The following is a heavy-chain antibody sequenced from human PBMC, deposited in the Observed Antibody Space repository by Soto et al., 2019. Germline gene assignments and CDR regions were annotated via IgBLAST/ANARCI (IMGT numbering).Heavy chain of an antibody. D-gene: IGHD5-18*01. J-gene: IGHJ2*01. Sequence: QVQLVESGGGVVQPGRSLRLSSAASGFTFSSYAMHWVRQAPGKGLEWVAVISYDGSNKYYADSVKGRFTISRDNSKNGLDLQMNSLRAEDTAVYYCARDPLCSTAMVLWYFDLWGRGTLVTVSS. CDR2: ISYDGSNK. CDR1: GFTFSSYA. CDR3: ARDPLCSTAMVLWYFDL. V-gene: IGHV3-30-3*01.